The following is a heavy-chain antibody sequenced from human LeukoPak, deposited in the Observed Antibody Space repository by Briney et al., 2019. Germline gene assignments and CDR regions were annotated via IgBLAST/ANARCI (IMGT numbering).Heavy chain of an antibody. CDR1: GGSFSGYY. V-gene: IGHV4-34*01. CDR2: INHSGST. J-gene: IGHJ5*02. D-gene: IGHD6-6*01. CDR3: ASLAARRSTPTYNWFDP. Sequence: SETLSLTCAVYGGSFSGYYWSWIRQPPGKGLEWIGEINHSGSTNYNPSLKSRVTISVDTSKNQFSLKLSSVTAADTAVYYCASLAARRSTPTYNWFDPWGQGTLVTVSS.